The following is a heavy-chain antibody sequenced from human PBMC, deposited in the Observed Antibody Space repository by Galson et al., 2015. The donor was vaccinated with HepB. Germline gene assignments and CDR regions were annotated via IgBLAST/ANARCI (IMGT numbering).Heavy chain of an antibody. J-gene: IGHJ4*02. CDR2: INPNGDRT. Sequence: SVKVSCKASGYSFTSHFIHWVRQAPGQGLEWMGIINPNGDRTWYAQKFQGRATMTTDTSTSTAYMELRSLRSDDTAVYYCARGNDILTGYYKNQGFDYWGQGTLVTVSS. CDR1: GYSFTSHF. V-gene: IGHV1-46*01. D-gene: IGHD3-9*01. CDR3: ARGNDILTGYYKNQGFDY.